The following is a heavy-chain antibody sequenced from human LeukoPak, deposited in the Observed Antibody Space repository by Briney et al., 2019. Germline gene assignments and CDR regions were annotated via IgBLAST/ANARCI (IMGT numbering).Heavy chain of an antibody. CDR3: ARKNDLFNAAFDI. Sequence: PGGSLRLSCAASGFTVSSNYMSWVRQAPGEGLEGVSITYSDVNTNYADSVKGRFTISRDNSKNTLSIQMNSLRAEDTAVYYCARKNDLFNAAFDIWGQGTVVTVSS. CDR1: GFTVSSNY. CDR2: TYSDVNT. J-gene: IGHJ3*02. D-gene: IGHD2/OR15-2a*01. V-gene: IGHV3-53*01.